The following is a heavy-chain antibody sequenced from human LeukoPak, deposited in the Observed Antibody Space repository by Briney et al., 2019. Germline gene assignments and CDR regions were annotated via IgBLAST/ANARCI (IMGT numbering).Heavy chain of an antibody. CDR1: GLTLSSYW. CDR3: ATNVLRYFDWLSPTPTLDY. CDR2: IKQDGSEK. Sequence: GGSLRLSCAASGLTLSSYWMSWVRQAPGKGLEWVANIKQDGSEKYYVDSVKGRFTISRDNAKNSLYLQMNSLRAEDTAVYYCATNVLRYFDWLSPTPTLDYWAREPWSPSPQ. J-gene: IGHJ4*02. V-gene: IGHV3-7*01. D-gene: IGHD3-9*01.